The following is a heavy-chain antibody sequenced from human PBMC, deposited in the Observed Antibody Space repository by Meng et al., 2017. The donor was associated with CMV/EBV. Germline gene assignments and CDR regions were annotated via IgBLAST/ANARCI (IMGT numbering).Heavy chain of an antibody. J-gene: IGHJ4*02. V-gene: IGHV1-18*01. Sequence: VPLVQSAAEVNKPGASLKVSCKASGYTFTSYGISWVRQAPGQGLEWMGWISDYHGNTNYAQKLQGRVTMTTDTSTSTAYMELRSLRSDDTAVYYCATDILTHFDYWGQGTLVTVSS. CDR2: ISDYHGNT. CDR1: GYTFTSYG. CDR3: ATDILTHFDY. D-gene: IGHD3-9*01.